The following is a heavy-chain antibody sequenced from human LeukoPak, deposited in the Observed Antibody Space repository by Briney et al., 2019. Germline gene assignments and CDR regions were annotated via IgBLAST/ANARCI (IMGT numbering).Heavy chain of an antibody. V-gene: IGHV4-39*01. CDR2: IYYSGSA. CDR1: GGSISSSSYY. Sequence: PSETLSLTCTVSGGSISSSSYYWGWIRQPPGKGLEWIGIIYYSGSAYYNPSLKSRVTISVDTSKNQFSLKLSSVTAADTAVYYCARRRIVGAKPAFDIWGQGTMVTVSS. D-gene: IGHD1-26*01. CDR3: ARRRIVGAKPAFDI. J-gene: IGHJ3*02.